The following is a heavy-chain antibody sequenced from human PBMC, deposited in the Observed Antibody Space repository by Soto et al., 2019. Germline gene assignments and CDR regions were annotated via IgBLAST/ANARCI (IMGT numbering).Heavy chain of an antibody. V-gene: IGHV4-30-4*01. CDR3: ARVGSYDPARAFDI. J-gene: IGHJ3*02. CDR1: GGSISSGDYY. D-gene: IGHD2-15*01. CDR2: IYYRGST. Sequence: QVQLQESGPGLVKPSQTLSLTCTVSGGSISSGDYYWSWIRQPPGKGLEWIGYIYYRGSTYYNPSLKSRVTIEVYTSKNQFSLKLSSVTAADTAVYYCARVGSYDPARAFDIWGQGTMVTVSS.